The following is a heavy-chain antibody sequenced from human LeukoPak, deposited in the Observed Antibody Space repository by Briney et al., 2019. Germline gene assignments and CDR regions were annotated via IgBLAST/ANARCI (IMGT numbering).Heavy chain of an antibody. V-gene: IGHV3-7*03. J-gene: IGHJ4*02. Sequence: GGSLRLSCAASGFTFSSYWMSWVRQAPGKGLEWVANIKQDGSEKYYVHSVKGRFTISRDNAKNSLYLQMNSLRAEDTVVYYCARVHDYYDSSGYSNWGQGTLVTVSS. CDR2: IKQDGSEK. CDR3: ARVHDYYDSSGYSN. D-gene: IGHD3-22*01. CDR1: GFTFSSYW.